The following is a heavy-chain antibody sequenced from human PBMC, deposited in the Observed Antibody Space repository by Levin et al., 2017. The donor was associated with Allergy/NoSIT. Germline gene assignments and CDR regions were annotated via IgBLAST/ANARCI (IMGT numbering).Heavy chain of an antibody. V-gene: IGHV3-23*01. CDR3: ATTHYASSWYGAFDV. J-gene: IGHJ3*01. Sequence: AGGSLRLSCVASGFTFSIYAMSYVRQAPGKGLEWVSGISGSGEDTYYADSVKGRFTISRDNSKNSLSLQMNSLGAEDTAVYYCATTHYASSWYGAFDVWGQGTKVTVSS. CDR2: ISGSGEDT. D-gene: IGHD6-13*01. CDR1: GFTFSIYA.